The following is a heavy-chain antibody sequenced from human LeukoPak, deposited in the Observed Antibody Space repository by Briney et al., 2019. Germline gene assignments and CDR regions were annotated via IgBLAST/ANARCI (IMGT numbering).Heavy chain of an antibody. Sequence: GGSLRLSCAASGFTFSSYAMSWFRQAPGKGLEWVSSIGGSGDSTYSADSVKGRFTISRDNSKNMLYLQMNSLRAEDTAVYYCAKASRLLHGSGSYPGYFDYWGQGALVTVSS. V-gene: IGHV3-23*01. CDR1: GFTFSSYA. D-gene: IGHD3-10*01. J-gene: IGHJ4*02. CDR2: IGGSGDST. CDR3: AKASRLLHGSGSYPGYFDY.